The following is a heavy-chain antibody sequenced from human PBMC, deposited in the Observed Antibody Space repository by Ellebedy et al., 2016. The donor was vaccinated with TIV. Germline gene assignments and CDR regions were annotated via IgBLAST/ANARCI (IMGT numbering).Heavy chain of an antibody. CDR2: IYYSGST. D-gene: IGHD3-22*01. CDR1: GGSISSSSYY. CDR3: ARLMYYYDSSGYYLDAFDI. J-gene: IGHJ3*02. V-gene: IGHV4-39*01. Sequence: GSLRLXXTVSGGSISSSSYYWGWIRQPPGKGLELIGSIYYSGSTYYNPSLKSRVTISVDTSKNQFSLKLSSVTAADTAVYYCARLMYYYDSSGYYLDAFDIWGQGTMVTVSS.